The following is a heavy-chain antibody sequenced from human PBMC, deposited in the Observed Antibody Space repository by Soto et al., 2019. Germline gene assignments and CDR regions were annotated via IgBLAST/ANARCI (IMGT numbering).Heavy chain of an antibody. V-gene: IGHV2-5*02. D-gene: IGHD3-10*01. Sequence: GLDLEWLALIYWDDDKRYSPSLKSRLTITKDTSKNQVVLTMTNMDPVDTATYYCAHTTPSSGMIWFDPWGQGTLVTVSS. J-gene: IGHJ5*02. CDR3: AHTTPSSGMIWFDP. CDR2: IYWDDDK.